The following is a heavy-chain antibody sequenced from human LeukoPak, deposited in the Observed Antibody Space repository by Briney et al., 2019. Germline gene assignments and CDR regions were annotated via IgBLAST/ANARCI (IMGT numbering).Heavy chain of an antibody. Sequence: GGSLRLSCAASGFTFTIFGLNWGRQAPGKGPEWVSYIDARSGITYYADSVQGRFTISRDNAKESVFLQMNSLRVDDTAVYYCARTYDFGRGPPGDAFDNWGPGTWVTVSS. D-gene: IGHD3-3*01. CDR3: ARTYDFGRGPPGDAFDN. CDR1: GFTFTIFG. J-gene: IGHJ3*02. V-gene: IGHV3-48*01. CDR2: IDARSGIT.